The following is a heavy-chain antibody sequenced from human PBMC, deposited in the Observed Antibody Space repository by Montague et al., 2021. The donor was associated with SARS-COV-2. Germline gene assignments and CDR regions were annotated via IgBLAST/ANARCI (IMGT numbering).Heavy chain of an antibody. CDR2: ISYDGSNK. Sequence: SLRLSCAASGFTFSSYAMHWFRQAPGRGLEWVAVISYDGSNKYYADSVKGRFTISRDNSKNTLYLQMNSLRAEDTAVYYCARSAWGGYRDAFDIWGQGTMVTVPS. CDR1: GFTFSSYA. D-gene: IGHD3-16*02. CDR3: ARSAWGGYRDAFDI. J-gene: IGHJ3*02. V-gene: IGHV3-30-3*01.